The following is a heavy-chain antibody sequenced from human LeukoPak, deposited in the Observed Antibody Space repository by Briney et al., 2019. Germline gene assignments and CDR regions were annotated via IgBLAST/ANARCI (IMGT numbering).Heavy chain of an antibody. Sequence: GGSLRLSCAASGFTFSSYGMHWVRQAPGKGLEWVAVISYDGSNKYYADSVKGRFTISRDNSKNTLYLQMSSLRAEDTAVYYCAREARISMIVVADLDPWGQGALVTVSS. CDR3: AREARISMIVVADLDP. CDR2: ISYDGSNK. D-gene: IGHD3-22*01. CDR1: GFTFSSYG. J-gene: IGHJ5*02. V-gene: IGHV3-30*03.